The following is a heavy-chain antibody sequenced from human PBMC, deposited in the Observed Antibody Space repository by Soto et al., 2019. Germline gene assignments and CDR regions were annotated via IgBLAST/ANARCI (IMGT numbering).Heavy chain of an antibody. CDR3: ASYRGALYFDH. D-gene: IGHD4-4*01. Sequence: PSETLSLTCSVSGRSMSSNYWSWIRQSPDKGLEWLGYVFYGGTGYNTSLEGRVSMSVETSKSQFSLKLTSVTAADTAVYYCASYRGALYFDHWGQGLLVTVSS. CDR2: VFYGGT. V-gene: IGHV4-59*01. CDR1: GRSMSSNY. J-gene: IGHJ4*02.